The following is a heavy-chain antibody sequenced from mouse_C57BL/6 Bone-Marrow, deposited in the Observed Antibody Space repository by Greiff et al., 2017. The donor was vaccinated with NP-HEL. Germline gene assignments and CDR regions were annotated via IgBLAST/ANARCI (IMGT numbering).Heavy chain of an antibody. Sequence: QVQLQQPGAELVKPGASVKLSCKASGYTFTSYWMHWVKQRPGQGLEWIGMIHPNSGSTNYNEKFKSKATLTVDKSSSTAYMQLSSLTSEDSAVYYCAREGIHWYFDVWGTGTTVTVAS. J-gene: IGHJ1*03. CDR3: AREGIHWYFDV. V-gene: IGHV1-64*01. CDR1: GYTFTSYW. CDR2: IHPNSGST.